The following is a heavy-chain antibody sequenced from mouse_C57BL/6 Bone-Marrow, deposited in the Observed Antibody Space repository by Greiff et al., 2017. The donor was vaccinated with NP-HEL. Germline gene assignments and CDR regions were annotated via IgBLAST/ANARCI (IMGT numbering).Heavy chain of an antibody. V-gene: IGHV1-61*01. CDR3: ARGLGAWFAY. Sequence: VQLKQPGAELVRPGSSVKLSCKASGYTFTSYWMDWVKQRPGQGLEWIGNIYPSDSETHYNQKFKDKATLTVDKSSSPAYMQLSSLTSEDSAVYYCARGLGAWFAYWGQGTLVTVSA. CDR1: GYTFTSYW. CDR2: IYPSDSET. D-gene: IGHD3-3*01. J-gene: IGHJ3*01.